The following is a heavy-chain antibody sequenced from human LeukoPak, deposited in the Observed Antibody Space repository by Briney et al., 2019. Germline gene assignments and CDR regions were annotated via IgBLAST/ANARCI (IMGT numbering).Heavy chain of an antibody. CDR2: IYYSGST. CDR3: ARGSDGYNYLDY. D-gene: IGHD5-24*01. J-gene: IGHJ4*02. Sequence: SETLSLTCTVSGGSISSYYWSWIRQPPGKGLEWIGYIYYSGSTNYNPSLKSRVTISVDTSKNQFSLQLSSVTAADTAVYYCARGSDGYNYLDYWGQGTLVTVSS. V-gene: IGHV4-59*12. CDR1: GGSISSYY.